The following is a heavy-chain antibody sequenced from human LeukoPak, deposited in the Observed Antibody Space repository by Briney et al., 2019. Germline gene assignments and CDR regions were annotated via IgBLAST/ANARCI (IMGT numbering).Heavy chain of an antibody. CDR1: GFTFDDYG. Sequence: GGSLRLSCAASGFTFDDYGMHWVRRARGKGLEWVSLISGDGGGTYYADSVKGRFIISRDNSKNSLYLQMNSLRTDDTALYYCVKDIHYGDHHNFDYWGQGTLVTVSS. CDR3: VKDIHYGDHHNFDY. V-gene: IGHV3-43*02. J-gene: IGHJ4*02. D-gene: IGHD4/OR15-4a*01. CDR2: ISGDGGGT.